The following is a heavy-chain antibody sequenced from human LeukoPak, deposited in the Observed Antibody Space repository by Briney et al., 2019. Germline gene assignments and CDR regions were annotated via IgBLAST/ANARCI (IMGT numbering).Heavy chain of an antibody. J-gene: IGHJ5*02. CDR1: GYSFTSYW. Sequence: GESLKISCKGSGYSFTSYWIGWVRQMPGKGLEWMGIIYPGDSDTRYSPSFQGQVTISADKSISTAYLQWSSLKASDTAMYYCARRGYCSGASCLFNWFDPWGQGTLVTVPS. V-gene: IGHV5-51*01. CDR2: IYPGDSDT. CDR3: ARRGYCSGASCLFNWFDP. D-gene: IGHD2-15*01.